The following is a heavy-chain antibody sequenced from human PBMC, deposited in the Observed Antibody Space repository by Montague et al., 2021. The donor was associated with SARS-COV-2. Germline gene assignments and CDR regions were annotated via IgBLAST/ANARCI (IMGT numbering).Heavy chain of an antibody. CDR1: GDSISSSDYY. J-gene: IGHJ4*02. D-gene: IGHD3-9*01. CDR3: VRVTGLILTDPLDY. CDR2: VYYNGAT. Sequence: SETLSLTCSVSGDSISSSDYYWGWIRQPPGKGLDWIGNVYYNGATYYNPSLQSRLTISGDRTKNQFSLELRSVTAADTAVYYCVRVTGLILTDPLDYWGQGNLVTVSS. V-gene: IGHV4-39*01.